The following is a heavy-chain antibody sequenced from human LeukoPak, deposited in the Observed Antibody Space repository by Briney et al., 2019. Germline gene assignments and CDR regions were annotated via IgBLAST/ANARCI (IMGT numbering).Heavy chain of an antibody. D-gene: IGHD2-15*01. J-gene: IGHJ4*02. CDR3: ARDLFVVAFDY. CDR2: ISAHNGNI. V-gene: IGHV1-18*04. Sequence: ASVKVSCKASGYTFTRYHMHWVRQAPGQGLEWMGWISAHNGNIKYAQNLQGRVTMTTDTSTSTAYMELRSLRSDDTAVYYCARDLFVVAFDYWGQGTLVTVSS. CDR1: GYTFTRYH.